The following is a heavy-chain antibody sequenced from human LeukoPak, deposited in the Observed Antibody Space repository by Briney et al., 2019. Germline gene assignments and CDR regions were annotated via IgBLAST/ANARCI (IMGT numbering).Heavy chain of an antibody. CDR3: ARGVVAAAGRTFDF. D-gene: IGHD6-13*01. J-gene: IGHJ4*02. Sequence: SQTLSLTCTVSGGSINSAGYYWSWIRQPAGKGLEWIGRIHPSGSTNYNPSLKSRVTISVDTSKNQFSLKLSSVTAADTAVYYCARGVVAAAGRTFDFWGQGTLVTVSS. V-gene: IGHV4-61*02. CDR2: IHPSGST. CDR1: GGSINSAGYY.